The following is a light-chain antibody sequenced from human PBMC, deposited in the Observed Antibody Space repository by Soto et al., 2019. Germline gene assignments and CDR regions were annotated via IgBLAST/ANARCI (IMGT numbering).Light chain of an antibody. CDR3: HQYGTSLWT. Sequence: EMVMTQSPATLSVSPGERATLSCRASQSVSSSYLAWYQQKPGQAPRILIYGASSRATGIPDRVSGSGSGTDFTLTISRLEPEDFAVYYCHQYGTSLWTFGQGTKVDIK. V-gene: IGKV3-20*01. CDR1: QSVSSSY. J-gene: IGKJ1*01. CDR2: GAS.